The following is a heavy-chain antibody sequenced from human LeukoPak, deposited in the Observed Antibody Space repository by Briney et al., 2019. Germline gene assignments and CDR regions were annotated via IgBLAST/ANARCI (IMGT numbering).Heavy chain of an antibody. CDR2: TYNSYT. J-gene: IGHJ4*02. CDR3: ARALAQGGSFDLYYFDS. CDR1: GYTSTTYV. V-gene: IGHV1-18*01. D-gene: IGHD3-9*01. Sequence: ASVKASCKASGYTSTTYVISWVRQAPGHRLEWMGWTYNSYTHYAPTLRDRLTMTTATSTSTSYVELRSLRSDDTAVYYCARALAQGGSFDLYYFDSWGQGSLVTVSS.